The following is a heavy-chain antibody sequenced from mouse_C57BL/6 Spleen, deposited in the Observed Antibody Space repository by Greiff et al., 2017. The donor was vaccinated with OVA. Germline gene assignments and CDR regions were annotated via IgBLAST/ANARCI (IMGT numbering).Heavy chain of an antibody. V-gene: IGHV5-17*01. D-gene: IGHD2-4*01. Sequence: EVNLVESGGGLVKPGGSLKLSCAASGFTFSDYGMHWVRQAPEKGLEWVAYISSGSSTIYYADTVKGRFTISRDNAKNTLFLQMTSLRSEDTAMYYCARLYYDSYWYFDVWGTGTTVTVSS. J-gene: IGHJ1*03. CDR2: ISSGSSTI. CDR1: GFTFSDYG. CDR3: ARLYYDSYWYFDV.